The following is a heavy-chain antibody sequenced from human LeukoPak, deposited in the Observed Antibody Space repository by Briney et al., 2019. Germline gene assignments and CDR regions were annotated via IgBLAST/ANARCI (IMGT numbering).Heavy chain of an antibody. D-gene: IGHD1-26*01. CDR1: GYTLTGYY. J-gene: IGHJ6*02. CDR3: RRGTSLVGATTDSTGMDV. CDR2: INPTSGDT. V-gene: IGHV1-2*02. Sequence: ASVKVSCEASGYTLTGYYMHWVRQAPGQGLEWMGWINPTSGDTNYAQTFQGRLTINRDTSISTAPMELGRLRFDDTARFSWRRGTSLVGATTDSTGMDVWGQGTTVTVSS.